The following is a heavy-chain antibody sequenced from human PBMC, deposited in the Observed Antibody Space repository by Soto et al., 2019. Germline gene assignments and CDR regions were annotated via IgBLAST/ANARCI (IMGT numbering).Heavy chain of an antibody. V-gene: IGHV3-48*01. D-gene: IGHD6-25*01. CDR3: AGLIRAAGYYYMDV. CDR2: ISSSSSTI. CDR1: GFTFSSYS. Sequence: GGSLRLSCAASGFTFSSYSMNLVRQAPGKGLEWVSYISSSSSTIYYADSVKGRFTISRDNAKNSLYLQMNSLRAEDTAVYYCAGLIRAAGYYYMDVWGKGTTVTVSS. J-gene: IGHJ6*03.